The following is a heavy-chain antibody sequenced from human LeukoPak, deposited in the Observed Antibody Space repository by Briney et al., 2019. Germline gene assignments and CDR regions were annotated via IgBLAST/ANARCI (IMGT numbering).Heavy chain of an antibody. CDR3: AKDRQWLVRRGNSFDY. D-gene: IGHD6-19*01. V-gene: IGHV3-23*01. Sequence: GGSLRLSCAASGFTFNSYAMNWVRQAPGKGLECISGSGGSTYYADSVKGRFTISRDNSKNTLYLQMNSLRTEDTAVYYCAKDRQWLVRRGNSFDYWGQGTLVTVSS. J-gene: IGHJ4*02. CDR1: GFTFNSYA. CDR2: ISGSGGST.